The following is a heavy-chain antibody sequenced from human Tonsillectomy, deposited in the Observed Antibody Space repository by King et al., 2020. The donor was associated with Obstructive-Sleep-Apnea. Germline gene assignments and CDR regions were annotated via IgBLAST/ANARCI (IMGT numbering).Heavy chain of an antibody. D-gene: IGHD1-26*01. V-gene: IGHV1-46*01. CDR3: ARVKFSGSYLVGEFDY. Sequence: QLVQSGAEVKKPGASVKVSCKASGYTFTTYYMHWVRQAPGQGLEWMGVINPSGGSTSYAQKFQGRVTMTRDTSTSTVYMELSSLRSEDTAVYYCARVKFSGSYLVGEFDYWGQGTLVTVSS. CDR1: GYTFTTYY. J-gene: IGHJ4*02. CDR2: INPSGGST.